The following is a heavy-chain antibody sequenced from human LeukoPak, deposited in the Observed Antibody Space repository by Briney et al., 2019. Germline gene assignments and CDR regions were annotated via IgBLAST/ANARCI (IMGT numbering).Heavy chain of an antibody. CDR3: ARHLFYYYGSDGMTFYFDY. CDR2: FYYSGNT. Sequence: SETLSLTCTVSGGSISTTNYYWGWIRQPPGKGLEWIGAFYYSGNTYFSPSLKSRVTISVDTSKNQFSLKLRSVTAADTALYYCARHLFYYYGSDGMTFYFDYWGQGALVTVSS. D-gene: IGHD3-10*01. J-gene: IGHJ4*02. CDR1: GGSISTTNYY. V-gene: IGHV4-39*01.